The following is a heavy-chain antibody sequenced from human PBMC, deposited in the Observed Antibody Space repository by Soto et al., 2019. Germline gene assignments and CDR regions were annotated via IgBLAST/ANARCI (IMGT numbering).Heavy chain of an antibody. D-gene: IGHD5-12*01. CDR2: INAGNGNT. CDR1: GYTFTSYA. Sequence: ASVKVSCKASGYTFTSYAMRWVRQAPGQRLEWMGWINAGNGNTKYSQKFQGRVTITRDTSASTAYMELSSLRSEDTAVYYCAREYGWLRFFYYSGMDVWGQGTTVTSP. CDR3: AREYGWLRFFYYSGMDV. V-gene: IGHV1-3*01. J-gene: IGHJ6*02.